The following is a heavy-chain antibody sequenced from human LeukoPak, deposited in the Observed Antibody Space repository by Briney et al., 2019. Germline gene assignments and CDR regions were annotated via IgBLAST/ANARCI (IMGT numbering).Heavy chain of an antibody. CDR1: GFTFSSYS. Sequence: GGSLRLSCAASGFTFSSYSMNWVRQAPGKGLEWVSSISSSSSYIYYADSVKGRFTISRDNAKNSLYLQMNSLRAEDTAVYYCARGGSSGYYPLLWGQGTLVTVSS. CDR2: ISSSSSYI. CDR3: ARGGSSGYYPLL. V-gene: IGHV3-21*04. J-gene: IGHJ4*02. D-gene: IGHD3-22*01.